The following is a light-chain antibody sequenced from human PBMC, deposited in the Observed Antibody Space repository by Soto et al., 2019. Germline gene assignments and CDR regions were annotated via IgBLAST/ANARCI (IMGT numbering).Light chain of an antibody. Sequence: IPINQAPCTLSASVGDRVTINFWASQSISTRLAWYQQKSGKAPHLLICDASTLESGVSSRFSGSGSGTEFTLTISNLQPDDFATYYCQQYNSFSWTFGQGTKVDNK. J-gene: IGKJ1*01. CDR3: QQYNSFSWT. CDR2: DAS. V-gene: IGKV1-5*01. CDR1: QSISTR.